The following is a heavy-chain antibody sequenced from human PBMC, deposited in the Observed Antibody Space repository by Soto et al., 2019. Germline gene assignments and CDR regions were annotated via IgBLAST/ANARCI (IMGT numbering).Heavy chain of an antibody. Sequence: GGSLRLSCAASGFTFSSYAMHWVRQAPGKGLEWVAVISYDGSNKYYADSVKGRFTISRDNSKNTLYLQMNSLRAEDTAVYYCARDPMTTTVKDPRDVYAFDIWGQGTMVTVSS. D-gene: IGHD4-17*01. CDR1: GFTFSSYA. V-gene: IGHV3-30-3*01. CDR3: ARDPMTTTVKDPRDVYAFDI. CDR2: ISYDGSNK. J-gene: IGHJ3*02.